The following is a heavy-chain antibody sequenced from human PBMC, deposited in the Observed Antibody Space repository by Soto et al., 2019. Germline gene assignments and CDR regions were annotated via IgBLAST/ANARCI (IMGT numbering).Heavy chain of an antibody. D-gene: IGHD5-12*01. CDR1: GGSISSYY. Sequence: SETLSLTCTVSGGSISSYYWSWIRQPPGKGLEWIGYIYYSGSTNYNPSLKSRVTISVDTSKNQFSLKLSSVTAADTAVYYCARHSHVWDIAQYYFDYWGQGTLVTVSS. CDR3: ARHSHVWDIAQYYFDY. CDR2: IYYSGST. V-gene: IGHV4-59*08. J-gene: IGHJ4*02.